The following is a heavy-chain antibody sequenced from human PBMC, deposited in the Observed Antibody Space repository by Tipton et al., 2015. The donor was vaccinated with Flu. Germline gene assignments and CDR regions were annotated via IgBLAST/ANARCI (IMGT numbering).Heavy chain of an antibody. Sequence: TLSLTCTVSGGSIGSYYWNWIRQPPGKGLEWIGYIYNNAYTKYSPSLESRVTISVDSSRKQFSLQLRSVTAADTAVYYCARRDYSNYVSDPKSWFDPWGQGTLVAVSS. J-gene: IGHJ5*02. D-gene: IGHD4-11*01. CDR2: IYNNAYT. V-gene: IGHV4-4*09. CDR3: ARRDYSNYVSDPKSWFDP. CDR1: GGSIGSYY.